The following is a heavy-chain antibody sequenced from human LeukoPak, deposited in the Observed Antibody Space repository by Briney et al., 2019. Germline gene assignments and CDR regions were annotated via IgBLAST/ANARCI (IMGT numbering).Heavy chain of an antibody. CDR1: GGTFSSYA. D-gene: IGHD3-10*01. CDR3: AASGITMVRGVIIPKYFEY. J-gene: IGHJ4*02. Sequence: SVKVSCKASGGTFSSYAISWVRQAPGQGLEWMGRIIPIFGTANYAQKFQGRVTITTDESTSTAYMELSSLRSEDTAVYYCAASGITMVRGVIIPKYFEYWGQGTLVTVSS. V-gene: IGHV1-69*05. CDR2: IIPIFGTA.